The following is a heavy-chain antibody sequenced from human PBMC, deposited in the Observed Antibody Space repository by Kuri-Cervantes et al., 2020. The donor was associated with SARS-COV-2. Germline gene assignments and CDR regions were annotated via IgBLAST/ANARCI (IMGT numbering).Heavy chain of an antibody. J-gene: IGHJ6*03. CDR3: ARGHHPFWSGSNYYYYYMDV. CDR1: GGTFSSYA. Sequence: SVKVSCKASGGTFSSYAINWVRQAPGQGLEWMGGIIPIFGTANYAQKFQGRVTITTDESTSTAYMELSSLRSEDTAVYYCARGHHPFWSGSNYYYYYMDVWGKGTTVTVSS. CDR2: IIPIFGTA. D-gene: IGHD3-3*01. V-gene: IGHV1-69*05.